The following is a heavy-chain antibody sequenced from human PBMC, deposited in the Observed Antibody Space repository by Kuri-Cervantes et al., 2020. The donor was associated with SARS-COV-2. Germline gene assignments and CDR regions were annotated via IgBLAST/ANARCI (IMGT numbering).Heavy chain of an antibody. D-gene: IGHD4-11*01. CDR3: ARGWTTVTTPYFDY. CDR2: IYYSGST. J-gene: IGHJ4*02. V-gene: IGHV4-39*01. Sequence: ESLKISCTVSGGSISSQSYYWGWIRQPPGKGLEWIGSIYYSGSTYYNPSLKSRVTISVDTSKNQFSLKLSSVTAADTAVHYCARGWTTVTTPYFDYWGQGTLVTVSS. CDR1: GGSISSQSYY.